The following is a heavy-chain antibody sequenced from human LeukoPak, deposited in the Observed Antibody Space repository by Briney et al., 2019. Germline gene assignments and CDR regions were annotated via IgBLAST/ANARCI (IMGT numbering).Heavy chain of an antibody. CDR3: ARGRGPPNTNRDFYFYYYMDV. Sequence: ASVKVSFKASGYTFTNYAIHWVRQAPGQRFEWMGWINAVNGHTKYSEEFQDRITITRDTSSTTAYMELNNLRSEDMARYYCARGRGPPNTNRDFYFYYYMDVWGTGTTVTVSS. CDR1: GYTFTNYA. J-gene: IGHJ6*03. V-gene: IGHV1-3*03. D-gene: IGHD3-10*01. CDR2: INAVNGHT.